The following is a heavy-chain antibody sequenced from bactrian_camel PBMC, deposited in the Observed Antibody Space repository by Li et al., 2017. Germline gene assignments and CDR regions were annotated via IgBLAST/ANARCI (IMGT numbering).Heavy chain of an antibody. CDR3: AAGVGYFLGSNY. D-gene: IGHD3*01. CDR2: LFSGAYSP. V-gene: IGHV3S54*01. CDR1: GYIYSMDC. J-gene: IGHJ4*01. Sequence: HVQLVESGGGSVQAGGSLRLSCTSSGYIYSMDCMGWFRQAPGKEREGAAALFSGAYSPYYAASVKGRFTISRDNAKNTLYLQMNSLKTEDTAVYYCAAGVGYFLGSNYWVQGTQVTVS.